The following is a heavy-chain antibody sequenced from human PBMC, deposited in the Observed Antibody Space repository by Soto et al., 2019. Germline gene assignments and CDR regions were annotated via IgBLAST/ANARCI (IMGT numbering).Heavy chain of an antibody. D-gene: IGHD6-19*01. CDR2: VSYSGGP. CDR3: ARNGGWPPKSLEYFQD. CDR1: VGSVTSDW. Sequence: PSETLSLTCTVSVGSVTSDWWSWMRQSPGKGLEWIGYVSYSGGPTYNPSLRSRVAIAVDLSKNQFSLRLRSVTAADTAVYYCARNGGWPPKSLEYFQDWGQGTLVTVSS. V-gene: IGHV4-59*02. J-gene: IGHJ1*01.